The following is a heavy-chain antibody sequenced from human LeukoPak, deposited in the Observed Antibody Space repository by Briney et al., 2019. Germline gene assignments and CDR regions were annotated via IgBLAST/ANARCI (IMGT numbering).Heavy chain of an antibody. Sequence: ASVKVSCKASGGTFSSYAISWVRQAPGQGLEWMGGIIPIFGTANYAQKFQGRVTITADESTSTAYMELSSLRSEDTAVYYCASGKAGQLDRSLDYWGQGTLVTASS. CDR3: ASGKAGQLDRSLDY. J-gene: IGHJ4*02. CDR2: IIPIFGTA. D-gene: IGHD1-1*01. CDR1: GGTFSSYA. V-gene: IGHV1-69*01.